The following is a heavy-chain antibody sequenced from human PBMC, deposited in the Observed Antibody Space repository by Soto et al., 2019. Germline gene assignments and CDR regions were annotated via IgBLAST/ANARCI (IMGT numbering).Heavy chain of an antibody. D-gene: IGHD1-7*01. Sequence: QVQLVQSGAEVKKPGASVKVSCKASGYTFSNYGISWVRQATGQGLEWMGWISAYNGDTKYAQKLQDRVTMTTDTSTGTAYMELRSLRSDDTAVFYRARQSGNWNYYFDFWGQGTLVTVSS. CDR3: ARQSGNWNYYFDF. V-gene: IGHV1-18*01. J-gene: IGHJ4*02. CDR2: ISAYNGDT. CDR1: GYTFSNYG.